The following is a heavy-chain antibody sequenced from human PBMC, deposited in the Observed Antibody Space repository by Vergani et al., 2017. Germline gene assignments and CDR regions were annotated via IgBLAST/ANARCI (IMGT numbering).Heavy chain of an antibody. CDR2: IYSGGST. Sequence: EVQLLESGGGLVQPGGSLRLSCAASGFTVSSNYMSWVRQAPGKGLEWVSVIYSGGSTYYADSVKGRFTISRHNSKNTLYLQMNSLRAEDTAVYYCARGGSSGYYENDLDYWGQGTLVTVSS. CDR3: ARGGSSGYYENDLDY. CDR1: GFTVSSNY. V-gene: IGHV3-53*04. J-gene: IGHJ4*02. D-gene: IGHD3-22*01.